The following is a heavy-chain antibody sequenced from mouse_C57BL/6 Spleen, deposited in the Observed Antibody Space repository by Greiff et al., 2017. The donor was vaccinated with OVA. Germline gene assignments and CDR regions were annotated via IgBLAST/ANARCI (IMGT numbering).Heavy chain of an antibody. J-gene: IGHJ4*01. CDR3: ARDGSDDLYYAMDY. Sequence: EVKLVESGGGLVKPGGSLKLSCAASGFTFSSYAMSWVRQTPEKRLEWVATISDGGSYTYYPDNVKGRFTISRDNAKNNLYLQMSHLKSEDTAMYYCARDGSDDLYYAMDYWGQGTSVTVSS. V-gene: IGHV5-4*01. CDR2: ISDGGSYT. D-gene: IGHD2-12*01. CDR1: GFTFSSYA.